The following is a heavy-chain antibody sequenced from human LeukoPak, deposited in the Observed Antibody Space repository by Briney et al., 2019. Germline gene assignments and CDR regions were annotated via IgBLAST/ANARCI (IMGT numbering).Heavy chain of an antibody. Sequence: SQTLSLTCTVSGGSISSGGYYWSWIRQHPGKGLEWIGYIYYSGSTYYNPSLKSRVTISVDTSKNQFSLKLSSVTAADTAVYYCAREWSLSYYYYGVDVWGQGTTVTVSS. J-gene: IGHJ6*02. CDR2: IYYSGST. V-gene: IGHV4-31*03. CDR1: GGSISSGGYY. D-gene: IGHD3-10*01. CDR3: AREWSLSYYYYGVDV.